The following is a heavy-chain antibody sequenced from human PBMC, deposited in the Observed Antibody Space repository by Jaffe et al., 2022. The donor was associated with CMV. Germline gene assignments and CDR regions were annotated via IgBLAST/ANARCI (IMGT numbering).Heavy chain of an antibody. J-gene: IGHJ6*02. CDR1: GYSFTSYW. V-gene: IGHV5-51*01. CDR2: IYPGDSDT. Sequence: EVQLVQSGAEVKKPGESLKISCKGSGYSFTSYWIGWVRQMPGKGLEWMGIIYPGDSDTRYSPSFQGQVTISADKSISTAYLQWSSLKASDTAMYYCARREDCSSTSCPAGPAYGMDVWGQGTTVTVSS. CDR3: ARREDCSSTSCPAGPAYGMDV. D-gene: IGHD2-2*01.